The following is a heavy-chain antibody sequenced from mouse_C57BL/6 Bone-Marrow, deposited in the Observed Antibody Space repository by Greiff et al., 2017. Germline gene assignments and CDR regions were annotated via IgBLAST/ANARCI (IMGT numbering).Heavy chain of an antibody. V-gene: IGHV14-4*01. CDR3: TPLLAGGYYAMDY. Sequence: EVHLVESGAELVRPGASVKLSCTASGFNIKDDYMHWVKQRPEQGLEWIGWIDPENGDTEYASKFQGKATITADTSSNTAYLQLSSLTSEDTAVYYCTPLLAGGYYAMDYWGQGTSVTVSS. CDR2: IDPENGDT. D-gene: IGHD6-1*01. CDR1: GFNIKDDY. J-gene: IGHJ4*01.